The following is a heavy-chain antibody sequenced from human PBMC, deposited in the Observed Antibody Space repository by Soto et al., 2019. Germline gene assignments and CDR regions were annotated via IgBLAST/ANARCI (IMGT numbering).Heavy chain of an antibody. D-gene: IGHD3-22*01. J-gene: IGHJ4*02. V-gene: IGHV4-59*12. Sequence: SETLSLTCTVSGGSTTSYYWIWIRQPPGKGLEWIGYIYYTGNTIYNPGLKSRVTISVDKSKTQSSLKLTSVTAADTAVYFCARDLYDTNGYQYQWGQGTLVTVSS. CDR2: IYYTGNT. CDR3: ARDLYDTNGYQYQ. CDR1: GGSTTSYY.